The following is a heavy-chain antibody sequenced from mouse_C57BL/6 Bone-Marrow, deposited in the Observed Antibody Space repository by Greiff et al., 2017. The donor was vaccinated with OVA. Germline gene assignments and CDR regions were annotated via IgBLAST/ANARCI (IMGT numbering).Heavy chain of an antibody. Sequence: QVQLQQPGAELVKPGASVKLSCKASGYTFPSYWMHWVKQRPGQGLEWIGMIHPNSGSTNYNEKLKSKATLTVDNSYSTAYMQLSSLTSEDSAVYYCARGEWLEEFAYWGQGTLVTVSA. CDR2: IHPNSGST. V-gene: IGHV1-64*01. CDR3: ARGEWLEEFAY. D-gene: IGHD2-2*01. J-gene: IGHJ3*01. CDR1: GYTFPSYW.